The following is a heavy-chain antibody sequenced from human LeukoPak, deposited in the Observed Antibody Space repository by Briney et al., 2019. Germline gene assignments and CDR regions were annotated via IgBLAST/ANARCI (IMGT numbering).Heavy chain of an antibody. Sequence: SQTLSLTCAISGDSVSSSTAAWNWIRQSPSRGLEWLGRTYYRSKWYNDYALFVKSRITINPDTTKNQFSLELRSVTPEDTAVYFCARGGGEYSTPSYRWFDPWGQGTLVIVSS. V-gene: IGHV6-1*01. D-gene: IGHD2/OR15-2a*01. CDR3: ARGGGEYSTPSYRWFDP. CDR1: GDSVSSSTAA. J-gene: IGHJ5*02. CDR2: TYYRSKWYN.